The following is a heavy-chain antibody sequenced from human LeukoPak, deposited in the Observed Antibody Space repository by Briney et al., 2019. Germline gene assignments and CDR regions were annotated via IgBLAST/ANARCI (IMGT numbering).Heavy chain of an antibody. J-gene: IGHJ4*02. D-gene: IGHD4/OR15-4a*01. V-gene: IGHV3-23*01. CDR2: ITGSGDTT. CDR3: ARAYGTNGYFQLPIDY. CDR1: GFTFSSYW. Sequence: GGSLRLSCAASGFTFSSYWMHWVRQAPGKGLEWVSGITGSGDTTHHVDSVKGRFTISRDNAKNTLFLQMNSLGVGDTALYYCARAYGTNGYFQLPIDYWGQGTLVTVSS.